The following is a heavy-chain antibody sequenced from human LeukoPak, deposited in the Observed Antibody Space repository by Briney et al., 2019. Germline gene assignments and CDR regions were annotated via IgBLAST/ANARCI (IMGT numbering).Heavy chain of an antibody. CDR1: GYTFTSYG. D-gene: IGHD6-19*01. CDR2: INAGNGNT. J-gene: IGHJ4*02. CDR3: ARESERVAGTGLGY. Sequence: ASVKVSCKASGYTFTSYGISWVRQAPGQRLEWMGWINAGNGNTKYSQEFQGRVTITRDTSASTAYMELSSLRSEDMAVYYCARESERVAGTGLGYWGQGTLVTVSS. V-gene: IGHV1-3*03.